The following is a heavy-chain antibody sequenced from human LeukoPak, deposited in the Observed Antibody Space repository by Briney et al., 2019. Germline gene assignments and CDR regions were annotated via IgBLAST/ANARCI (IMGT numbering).Heavy chain of an antibody. CDR2: IYSNGNT. CDR1: GGSFSSSY. CDR3: ARGLVGLTPHAGVFQI. Sequence: SETLSLTCIVSGGSFSSSYWSWIRQPPGKGLEWIAYIYSNGNTNSNPSLKSRVTIAVDTSRSQFSLKLSSVTAADTAVYYCARGLVGLTPHAGVFQIWGQGTKVTVSS. V-gene: IGHV4-59*01. D-gene: IGHD1-26*01. J-gene: IGHJ3*02.